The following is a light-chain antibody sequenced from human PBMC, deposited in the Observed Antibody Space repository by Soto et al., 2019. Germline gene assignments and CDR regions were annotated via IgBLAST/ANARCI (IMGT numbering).Light chain of an antibody. Sequence: AIQLTQSPSSLSASVGDRVTITCRASQGISSYLAWYQQKPGKAPKLLIYKASTLESGVPSNFSGSGSGTEFSLTISSLQPEDFATYYCQQYNAYPWTFGQGTKVDIK. J-gene: IGKJ1*01. V-gene: IGKV1-13*02. CDR3: QQYNAYPWT. CDR1: QGISSY. CDR2: KAS.